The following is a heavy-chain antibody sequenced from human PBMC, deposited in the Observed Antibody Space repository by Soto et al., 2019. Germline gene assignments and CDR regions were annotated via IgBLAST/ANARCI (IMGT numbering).Heavy chain of an antibody. J-gene: IGHJ6*02. CDR1: GGSISSSSYY. CDR2: IYYSGST. D-gene: IGHD4-4*01. V-gene: IGHV4-39*01. Sequence: PSETLSLTCTFSGGSISSSSYYWGWIRQPPGKGLEWIGSIYYSGSTYYNPSLKSRVTISVDTSKNQFSLKLSSVTAADTAVYYCAIGDYSNALFYYYYGMDVWGQGTTVTVSS. CDR3: AIGDYSNALFYYYYGMDV.